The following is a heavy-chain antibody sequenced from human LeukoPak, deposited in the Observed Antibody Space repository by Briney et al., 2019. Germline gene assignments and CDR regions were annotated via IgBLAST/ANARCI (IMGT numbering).Heavy chain of an antibody. D-gene: IGHD2-21*02. CDR1: GYTFTSYG. CDR2: ISAYNGNT. CDR3: ARQGMAYCGGDCYPPNDY. Sequence: ASVKVSCKASGYTFTSYGSSWVRQAPGQGLEWMGWISAYNGNTNYAQKLQGRVTMTTDTSTSTAYMELRSLRSDNTAVYYCARQGMAYCGGDCYPPNDYWGQGTLVTVSS. J-gene: IGHJ4*02. V-gene: IGHV1-18*01.